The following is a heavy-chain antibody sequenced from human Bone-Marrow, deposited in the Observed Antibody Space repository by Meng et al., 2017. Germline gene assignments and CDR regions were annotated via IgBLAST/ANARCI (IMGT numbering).Heavy chain of an antibody. CDR3: AARRYHYYDSSGYLAY. J-gene: IGHJ4*02. D-gene: IGHD3-22*01. V-gene: IGHV1-58*01. CDR1: GFTFTSSA. CDR2: IVVGSGNT. Sequence: SVKVSCKASGFTFTSSAVQWVRQARGQRLEWIGGIVVGSGNTNYAQKFQERVTITRDMPTSTAYMELISLGSEDTAVYYCAARRYHYYDSSGYLAYWGQGNLVTVSS.